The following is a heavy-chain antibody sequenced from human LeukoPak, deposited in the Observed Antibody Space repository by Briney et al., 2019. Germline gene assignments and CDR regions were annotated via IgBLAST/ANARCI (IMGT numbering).Heavy chain of an antibody. CDR3: ARHLATAGMEARVHDY. V-gene: IGHV3-23*01. CDR2: ISGSDEST. CDR1: GFTFSHYP. Sequence: GGSLRLSCAASGFTFSHYPMSWVRQPPGEGLEWVSVISGSDESTYYADSVKGRFTISRDNSKSTLYLQMNSLRAEDTAVYYCARHLATAGMEARVHDYWGQGSLVTVSS. D-gene: IGHD6-13*01. J-gene: IGHJ4*02.